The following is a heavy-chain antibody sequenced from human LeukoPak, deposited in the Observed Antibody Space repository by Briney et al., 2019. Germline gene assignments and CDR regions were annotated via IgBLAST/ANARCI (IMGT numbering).Heavy chain of an antibody. CDR2: IKQDGSER. V-gene: IGHV3-7*01. Sequence: GGSLRLSCAASGFTFTTYWMTWVRQALGKGLEWVANIKQDGSERYYVDSVKGRFTISRDNAKNSLFLQMDSLRAEDTAFYYCARSAYPAPDYWGQGTLVTVSS. CDR1: GFTFTTYW. CDR3: ARSAYPAPDY. J-gene: IGHJ4*02. D-gene: IGHD3-16*01.